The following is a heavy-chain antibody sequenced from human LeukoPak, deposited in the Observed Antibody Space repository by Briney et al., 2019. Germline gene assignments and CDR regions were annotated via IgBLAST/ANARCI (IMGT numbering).Heavy chain of an antibody. CDR2: INHSGST. CDR1: GGPFNGYY. J-gene: IGHJ4*02. V-gene: IGHV4-34*01. CDR3: ARAFTIFGVVIRYYFDY. Sequence: SEPLSLTCAVYGGPFNGYYWIWIREPPGKGLEWIGEINHSGSTNYHPPLKRRVTISVDTSKNQFSLKLSSVAGADTAVYCCARAFTIFGVVIRYYFDYWGQGTLVTVSS. D-gene: IGHD3-3*01.